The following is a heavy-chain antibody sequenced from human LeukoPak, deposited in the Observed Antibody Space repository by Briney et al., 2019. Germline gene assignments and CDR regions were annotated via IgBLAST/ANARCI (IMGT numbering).Heavy chain of an antibody. D-gene: IGHD2-2*01. V-gene: IGHV4-4*07. CDR1: GGSISSYY. CDR3: ARDPMSYCSSTSCPLGFDP. J-gene: IGHJ5*02. Sequence: PAETLCHTCAVSGGSISSYYWSWIRQPAGKGLEWIGRIYTSGSTNYNPSLKSRVTMSIDTSKNQFSLKLSSVTAADTAVYYCARDPMSYCSSTSCPLGFDPWGQGTLVTVSS. CDR2: IYTSGST.